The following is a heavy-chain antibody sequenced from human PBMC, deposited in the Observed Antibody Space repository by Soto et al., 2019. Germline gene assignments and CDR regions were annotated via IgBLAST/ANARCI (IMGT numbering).Heavy chain of an antibody. CDR3: ARDRRLWFGELGDY. D-gene: IGHD3-10*01. J-gene: IGHJ4*02. V-gene: IGHV3-48*03. CDR1: GFTFISYE. CDR2: ISSSGSTI. Sequence: GGSLRLSCAASGFTFISYEMNWVRQAPGKGLEWVSYISSSGSTIYYADSVKGRFTISRDNAKNSLYLQMNSLRAEDTAVYYCARDRRLWFGELGDYWGQGTLVTVSS.